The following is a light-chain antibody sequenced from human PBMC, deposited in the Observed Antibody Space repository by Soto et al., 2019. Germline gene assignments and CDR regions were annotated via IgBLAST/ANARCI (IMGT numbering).Light chain of an antibody. Sequence: TLTQTASVSGSPGQSITISCTGTSSAGGGYNYVSWYQQHPGKAPKLMIYEVSNRPSGVSHRFSGSKSGNTASLTISGLQAEDEADYYCSSYTGNNTPYVFGTGTKLTVL. CDR2: EVS. J-gene: IGLJ1*01. V-gene: IGLV2-14*01. CDR3: SSYTGNNTPYV. CDR1: SSAGGGYNY.